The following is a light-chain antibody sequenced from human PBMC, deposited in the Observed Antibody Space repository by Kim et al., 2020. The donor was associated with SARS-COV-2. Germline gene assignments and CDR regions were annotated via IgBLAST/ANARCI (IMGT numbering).Light chain of an antibody. CDR3: QQLNSYPRLT. J-gene: IGKJ4*01. Sequence: DIQLTQSPSFLSASVGDRVTITCRASQGISSYLAWYQQKPGKAPKLLIYAASTLQSGGPSRFSGSGSGTEFTLTISSLQPEDFATYYCQQLNSYPRLTFGGGTKVDIK. V-gene: IGKV1-9*01. CDR1: QGISSY. CDR2: AAS.